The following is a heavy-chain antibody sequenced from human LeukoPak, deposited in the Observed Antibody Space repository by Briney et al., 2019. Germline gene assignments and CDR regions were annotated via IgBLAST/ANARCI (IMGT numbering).Heavy chain of an antibody. CDR3: AREYSGYELNV. CDR2: ISSSSSYI. D-gene: IGHD5-12*01. CDR1: GFTFSSYS. Sequence: GGSLRLSCAASGFTFSSYSMKWVRQAPGKGREWVSSISSSSSYIYYADSVKGRFTISRDNAKNSLYLQMNRLRAEDTAVYYCAREYSGYELNVGGKGTTFTVSS. J-gene: IGHJ6*04. V-gene: IGHV3-21*01.